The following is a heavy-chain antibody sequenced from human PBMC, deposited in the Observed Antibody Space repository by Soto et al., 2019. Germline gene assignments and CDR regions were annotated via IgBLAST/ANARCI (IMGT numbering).Heavy chain of an antibody. D-gene: IGHD5-12*01. Sequence: SETLSLTCTVSGGSISSRNYYWGWIRQPPGKGLEWIGSIYYSGNTYYNPSLNSRVTVSVDTSKNQFSLKLTSVTAADTAVYFCATYSGDYYYGMDVWGQGTTVTVSS. CDR2: IYYSGNT. CDR1: GGSISSRNYY. CDR3: ATYSGDYYYGMDV. V-gene: IGHV4-39*01. J-gene: IGHJ6*02.